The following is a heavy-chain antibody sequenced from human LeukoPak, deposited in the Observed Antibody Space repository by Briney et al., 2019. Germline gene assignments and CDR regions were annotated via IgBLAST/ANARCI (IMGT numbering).Heavy chain of an antibody. D-gene: IGHD3-22*01. V-gene: IGHV1-2*02. CDR1: GYTFTGYY. CDR2: INPNSGGT. CDR3: ARNYYDSSGYAPAFWY. J-gene: IGHJ4*02. Sequence: GASVKVSCKASGYTFTGYYMHWVRQAPGQGLEWMGWINPNSGGTNYAQKFQGRVTMTRDTSISTAYMELSRLRSDDTAVYYCARNYYDSSGYAPAFWYWGQGTLVTVSS.